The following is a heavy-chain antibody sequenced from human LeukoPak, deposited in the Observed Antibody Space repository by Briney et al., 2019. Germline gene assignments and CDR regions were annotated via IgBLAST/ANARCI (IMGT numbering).Heavy chain of an antibody. V-gene: IGHV4-38-2*02. Sequence: SETLSLTCTVSGYSISSGYYWGWIRQPPGKGLEWIGSIYYSGSTYYNPSLKSRVTIFVDTSKNQLSLRLSAVTAADTAVYYCARHGPVVTATDAFDLWGQGTMVTVSS. CDR1: GYSISSGYY. CDR2: IYYSGST. CDR3: ARHGPVVTATDAFDL. D-gene: IGHD2-21*02. J-gene: IGHJ3*01.